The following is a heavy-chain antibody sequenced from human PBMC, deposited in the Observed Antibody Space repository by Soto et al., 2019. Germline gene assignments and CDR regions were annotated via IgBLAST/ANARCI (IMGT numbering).Heavy chain of an antibody. CDR2: IYPGDSDT. V-gene: IGHV5-51*01. CDR3: ACLWYRSGSYIDYIYY. D-gene: IGHD6-19*01. Sequence: GKAVKISCEGSGYSFNSYWTGCVRYLPGKGLEWMGIIYPGDSDTRYRPSFQGQVTISAHKSISTAYLQWSSLKAADTAMYFCACLWYRSGSYIDYIYYWGQGAVVTVSS. CDR1: GYSFNSYW. J-gene: IGHJ4*02.